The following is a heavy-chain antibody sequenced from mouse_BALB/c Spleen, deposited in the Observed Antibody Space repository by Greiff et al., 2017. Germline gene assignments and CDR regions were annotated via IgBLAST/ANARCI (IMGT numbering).Heavy chain of an antibody. D-gene: IGHD1-1*01. V-gene: IGHV5-4*02. CDR1: GFTFSDYY. CDR3: ARGGYYYGSSYAYWYFDV. J-gene: IGHJ1*01. Sequence: EVMLVESGGGLVKPGGSLKLSCAASGFTFSDYYMYWVRQTPEKRLEWVATISDGGSYTYYPDSVKGRFTISRDNAKNNLYLQMSSLKSEDTAMYYCARGGYYYGSSYAYWYFDVWGEGTTVTVSS. CDR2: ISDGGSYT.